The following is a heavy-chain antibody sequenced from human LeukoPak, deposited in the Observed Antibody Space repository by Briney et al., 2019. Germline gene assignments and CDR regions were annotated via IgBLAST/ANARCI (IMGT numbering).Heavy chain of an antibody. CDR2: IYPGDSDI. D-gene: IGHD5-12*01. CDR1: GYSFTSYW. V-gene: IGHV5-51*01. Sequence: GESLKISCKGSGYSFTSYWIGWVRQMPGKGLEWMGIIYPGDSDIRYSPSFEGQVTIPADKSITTAYLQWSSLKASDTAMYYCARPGVKYSDYGSDAFDIWGQGTMVTVSS. CDR3: ARPGVKYSDYGSDAFDI. J-gene: IGHJ3*02.